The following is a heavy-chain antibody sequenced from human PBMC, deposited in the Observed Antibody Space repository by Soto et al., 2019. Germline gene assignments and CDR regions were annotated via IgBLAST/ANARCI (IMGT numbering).Heavy chain of an antibody. J-gene: IGHJ4*02. CDR1: GYTFTNSA. Sequence: QVQLVQSGAEVKMPGASVKVSCKASGYTFTNSALHWVRQAPGQRLEWMGWINAGNGFSKYSQKFQGRVTITTDASASTAYMELSSLRSEDTAVYYCAVGGSNYDFWSGDFNYWGQGTLVTVSS. CDR3: AVGGSNYDFWSGDFNY. V-gene: IGHV1-3*01. CDR2: INAGNGFS. D-gene: IGHD3-3*01.